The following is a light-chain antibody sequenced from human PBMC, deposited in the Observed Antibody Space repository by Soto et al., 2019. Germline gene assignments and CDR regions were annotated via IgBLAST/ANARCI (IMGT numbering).Light chain of an antibody. CDR2: TND. CDR1: SSNIGRNA. CDR3: ATWDDSLDGPV. J-gene: IGLJ2*01. Sequence: QSVLTQPPSASGAPGQRVTISCSGSSSNIGRNAVNWYRQLPGTAPRLLIYTNDLRPSGVPDRFSASRSGTSASLAISGLQSEDEANFYCATWDDSLDGPVFGGGTKVTGL. V-gene: IGLV1-44*01.